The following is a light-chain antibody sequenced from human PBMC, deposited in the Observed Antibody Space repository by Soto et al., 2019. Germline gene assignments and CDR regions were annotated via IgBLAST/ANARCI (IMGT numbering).Light chain of an antibody. CDR1: QSVTNNY. Sequence: ESALTQSPATLSLSPGERATLSCRATQSVTNNYFAWYQQKPGQSPRLLIYGVSSRATDIPDRFSGSWSGTYFTLTISRLEPEDFVVYYCQQYSSLPHTLGQGTKLEVK. V-gene: IGKV3-20*01. CDR3: QQYSSLPHT. CDR2: GVS. J-gene: IGKJ2*01.